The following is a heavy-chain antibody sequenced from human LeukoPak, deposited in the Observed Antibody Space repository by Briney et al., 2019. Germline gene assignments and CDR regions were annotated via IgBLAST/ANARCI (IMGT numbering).Heavy chain of an antibody. CDR3: ARDANPAYYYDSSGYYPQYYFDY. CDR1: GGSISSYY. Sequence: SETLSLTCTVSGGSISSYYWSWIRQPAGKGLEWIGRIYTSESTNYNPSLTSRVTMSVDTSKNQFSLKLSSVTAADTAVYYCARDANPAYYYDSSGYYPQYYFDYWGQGTLVTVSS. D-gene: IGHD3-22*01. CDR2: IYTSEST. J-gene: IGHJ4*02. V-gene: IGHV4-4*07.